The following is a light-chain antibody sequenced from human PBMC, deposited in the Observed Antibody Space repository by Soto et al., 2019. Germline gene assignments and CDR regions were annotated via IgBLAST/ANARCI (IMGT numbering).Light chain of an antibody. J-gene: IGKJ1*01. CDR2: KAS. Sequence: DIQMTQSPSTLSASVGDRVTITCRASQSISSWLAWYQQKPGKAPKLLIYKASSLESGVPSRFSGSGSGTEFTLTSSSLQPDYFATYYCQQYNSYSRTFVQGTKVEIK. V-gene: IGKV1-5*03. CDR3: QQYNSYSRT. CDR1: QSISSW.